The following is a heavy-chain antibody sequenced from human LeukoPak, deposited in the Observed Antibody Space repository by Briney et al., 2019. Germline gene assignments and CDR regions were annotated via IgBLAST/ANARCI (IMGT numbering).Heavy chain of an antibody. J-gene: IGHJ4*02. CDR2: IYRTGKT. CDR1: TYSITSDYH. CDR3: ARHVSWNVWFFDD. D-gene: IGHD1-1*01. Sequence: SETLSLTCEVSTYSITSDYHWAWIRQSPGKGLEWIGSIYRTGKTYYNPAHKTRVTISVDTSKNQFSLRLSSVTASDTAVYFCARHVSWNVWFFDDWGQGTLVTVSS. V-gene: IGHV4-38-2*01.